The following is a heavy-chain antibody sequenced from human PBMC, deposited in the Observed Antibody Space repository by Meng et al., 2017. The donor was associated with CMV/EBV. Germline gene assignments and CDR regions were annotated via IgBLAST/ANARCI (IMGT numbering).Heavy chain of an antibody. Sequence: SETLSLTCTVSGGSISSYYWSWIRQPPGKGLEWIGYIYYSGSTNYNPSFKSRVTISVDTSKNQFSLKLSSVTAADTAVYYCARDLSSSWYGIDYWGQGTLVTVSS. J-gene: IGHJ4*02. V-gene: IGHV4-59*01. CDR1: GGSISSYY. CDR3: ARDLSSSWYGIDY. D-gene: IGHD6-13*01. CDR2: IYYSGST.